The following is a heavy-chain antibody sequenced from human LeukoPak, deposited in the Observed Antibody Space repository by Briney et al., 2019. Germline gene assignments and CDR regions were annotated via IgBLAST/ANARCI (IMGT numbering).Heavy chain of an antibody. CDR3: ARCYRVEQQLVDY. Sequence: GGSLRLSCAASGFTFSDYTMNWVRLAPGKGLEWVSVIYNGGSTYYADSVKGRFTISRDNAKNSLYLQMNSLRAEDTAVYYCARCYRVEQQLVDYWGQGTLVTVSS. CDR2: IYNGGST. D-gene: IGHD6-13*01. CDR1: GFTFSDYT. V-gene: IGHV3-66*01. J-gene: IGHJ4*02.